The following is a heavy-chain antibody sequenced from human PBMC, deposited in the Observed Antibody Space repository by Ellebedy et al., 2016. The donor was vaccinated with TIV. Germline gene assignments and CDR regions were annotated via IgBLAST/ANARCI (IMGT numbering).Heavy chain of an antibody. CDR1: GFAFSDYA. CDR3: ARAKYGDSWYYYYGMDV. Sequence: GESLKISCAASGFAFSDYAMYWVRQAPGKGLEWVAVISSDGSHKYYADSVKGQFTIARDNSENTLYVQMNSLRAEDTAVYYCARAKYGDSWYYYYGMDVWGQGTTVTVSS. CDR2: ISSDGSHK. D-gene: IGHD4-17*01. J-gene: IGHJ6*02. V-gene: IGHV3-30-3*01.